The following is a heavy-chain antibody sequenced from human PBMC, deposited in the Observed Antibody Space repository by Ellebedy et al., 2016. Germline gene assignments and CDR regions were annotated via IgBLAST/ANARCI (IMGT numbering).Heavy chain of an antibody. V-gene: IGHV3-13*01. D-gene: IGHD4-17*01. CDR2: IGTAGDT. J-gene: IGHJ4*02. CDR3: ARDKYGDYAFEY. CDR1: GFTFSSYD. Sequence: GGSLRLSXAASGFTFSSYDMHWVRQATGKGLEWVSAIGTAGDTYYPGSVKGRFTISRENAKNSLYLQMNSLRAGDTAVYYCARDKYGDYAFEYWGQGTLVTVSS.